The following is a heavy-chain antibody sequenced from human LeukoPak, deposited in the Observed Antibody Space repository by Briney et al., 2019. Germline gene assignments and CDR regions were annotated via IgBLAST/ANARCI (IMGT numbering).Heavy chain of an antibody. J-gene: IGHJ5*02. V-gene: IGHV1-2*02. CDR3: ATRITIFGVVIPFDP. CDR2: INPNSGGA. CDR1: GYTFTGYY. D-gene: IGHD3-3*01. Sequence: ASVKVSCKASGYTFTGYYMHWVRQAPGQGLEWMGWINPNSGGAIYAQKFQGRVTMTEDTSTDTAYMELSSLRSEDTAVYYCATRITIFGVVIPFDPWGQGTLVTVSS.